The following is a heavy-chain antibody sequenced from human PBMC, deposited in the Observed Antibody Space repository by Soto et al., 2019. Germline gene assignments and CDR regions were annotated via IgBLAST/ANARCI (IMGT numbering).Heavy chain of an antibody. CDR2: IIPILGIA. Sequence: QVQLVQSGAEVKKPGSSVKVSCKASGGTFSSYTISWVRQAPGQGLEWMGRIIPILGIANYAQKFQGRVTITADKATSTAYMELSRLRSEDTAVYYCARIPMVRGVTADGMDVWGQGPTVTVSS. V-gene: IGHV1-69*02. CDR3: ARIPMVRGVTADGMDV. J-gene: IGHJ6*02. D-gene: IGHD3-10*01. CDR1: GGTFSSYT.